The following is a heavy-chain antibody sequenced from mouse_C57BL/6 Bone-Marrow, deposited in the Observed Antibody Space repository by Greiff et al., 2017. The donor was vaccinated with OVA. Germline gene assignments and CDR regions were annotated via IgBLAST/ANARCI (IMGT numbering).Heavy chain of an antibody. CDR2: IYPGSGST. V-gene: IGHV1-55*01. Sequence: VKLVESGAELVKPGASVKMSCKASGYTFTSYWITWVKQRPGQGLEWIGDIYPGSGSTNYNEKFKSKATLTVDTSSSTAYMQLSSLTSEDSAVYYCASRGYSNYVDYWGQGTTLTVSS. J-gene: IGHJ2*01. CDR3: ASRGYSNYVDY. D-gene: IGHD2-5*01. CDR1: GYTFTSYW.